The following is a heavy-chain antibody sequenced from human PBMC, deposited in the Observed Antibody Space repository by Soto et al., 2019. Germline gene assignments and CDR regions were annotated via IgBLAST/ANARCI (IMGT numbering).Heavy chain of an antibody. D-gene: IGHD1-26*01. CDR1: GFTFSSYA. CDR3: AKDSRPWEGRLYYYGMDV. Sequence: PGGSLRLSCAASGFTFSSYAMSWVRQAPGKGLEWVSAISGSGGSTYYADSVKGRFTISRDNSKNTLYLQMNSLRAEDTAVYYCAKDSRPWEGRLYYYGMDVWGQGTTVTVSS. V-gene: IGHV3-23*01. CDR2: ISGSGGST. J-gene: IGHJ6*02.